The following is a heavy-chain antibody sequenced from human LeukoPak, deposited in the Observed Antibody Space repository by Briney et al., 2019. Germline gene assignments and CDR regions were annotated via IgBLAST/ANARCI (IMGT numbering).Heavy chain of an antibody. CDR3: ARVAGSAASGTSDY. J-gene: IGHJ4*02. CDR1: LYTLDDYG. CDR2: LNWKGGST. Sequence: GGSLRLSRAPSLYTLDDYGTCCVRAAPGKGLECVSGLNWKGGSTGYADSVKGRFTISRDNAKNTLYLEMDRLRADDTALYYCARVAGSAASGTSDYWGQGTLVTVSS. D-gene: IGHD6-13*01. V-gene: IGHV3-20*04.